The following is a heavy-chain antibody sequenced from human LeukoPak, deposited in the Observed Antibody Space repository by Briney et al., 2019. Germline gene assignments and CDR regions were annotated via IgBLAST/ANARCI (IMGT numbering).Heavy chain of an antibody. CDR2: IYYSGST. J-gene: IGHJ4*02. D-gene: IGHD3-22*01. CDR3: ARAPYYYDSSGYYHFDY. V-gene: IGHV4-61*01. CDR1: GGSVSSGSYY. Sequence: SETLSLTCTVSGGSVSSGSYYRSWIRQPPGKGLEWIGYIYYSGSTNYNPSLKSRVTISVDTSKNQFSLKLSSVTAADTAVYYCARAPYYYDSSGYYHFDYWGQGTLVTVSS.